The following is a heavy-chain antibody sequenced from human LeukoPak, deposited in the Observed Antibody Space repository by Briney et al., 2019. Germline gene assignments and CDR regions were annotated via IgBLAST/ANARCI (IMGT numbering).Heavy chain of an antibody. D-gene: IGHD2-15*01. CDR1: GFTVNTNY. CDR2: IYSGGSI. CDR3: AKVAYCSGGSCLGYFQH. V-gene: IGHV3-66*02. J-gene: IGHJ1*01. Sequence: GGSLRLSCAASGFTVNTNYMSWVRQAPGKGLEWVSVIYSGGSIYYGDSVKGRFTISRDNSKNTLYLQMNSLRAEDTAVYYCAKVAYCSGGSCLGYFQHWGQGTLVTVSS.